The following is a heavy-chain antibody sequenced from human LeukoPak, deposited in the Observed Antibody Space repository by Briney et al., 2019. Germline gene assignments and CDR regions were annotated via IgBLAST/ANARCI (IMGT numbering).Heavy chain of an antibody. CDR2: MNPNSGNT. V-gene: IGHV1-8*03. J-gene: IGHJ4*02. D-gene: IGHD5-24*01. CDR3: ARVIRWGVKMATRYYFDY. CDR1: GYTFTSYD. Sequence: APVKVSCKASGYTFTSYDINWVRQATGQGLEWMGWMNPNSGNTGYAQKFQGRVTITRNTSISTAYMELSSLRSEDTAVYYCARVIRWGVKMATRYYFDYWGQGTLITVSS.